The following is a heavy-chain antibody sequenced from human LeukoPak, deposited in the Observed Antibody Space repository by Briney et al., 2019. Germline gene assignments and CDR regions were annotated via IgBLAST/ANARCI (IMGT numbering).Heavy chain of an antibody. Sequence: GASVRVSCTASGYTFTGYYMHWVRLAPGPGLEWMGWINPNSGGTNYAQKFQGRVTMTRDTYISTAYMELSRLRSDDTAVYYCARPGGGYSYGARYFDYWGQGTLVTVSS. CDR3: ARPGGGYSYGARYFDY. CDR1: GYTFTGYY. CDR2: INPNSGGT. J-gene: IGHJ4*02. V-gene: IGHV1-2*02. D-gene: IGHD5-18*01.